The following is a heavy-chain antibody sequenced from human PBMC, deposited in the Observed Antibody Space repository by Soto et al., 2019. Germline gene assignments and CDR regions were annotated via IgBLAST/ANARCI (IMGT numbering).Heavy chain of an antibody. Sequence: GXSVKVSCKASGYTFTSYGISWVRQAPGQGLEWMGWISAYNGNTNYAQKLQGRVTMTTDTSTSTAYMELRSLRSDDTAVYYCARVPTYYYDSSGYSGPHNWFDHWGQGTLVTVSS. CDR3: ARVPTYYYDSSGYSGPHNWFDH. CDR2: ISAYNGNT. V-gene: IGHV1-18*01. D-gene: IGHD3-22*01. CDR1: GYTFTSYG. J-gene: IGHJ5*02.